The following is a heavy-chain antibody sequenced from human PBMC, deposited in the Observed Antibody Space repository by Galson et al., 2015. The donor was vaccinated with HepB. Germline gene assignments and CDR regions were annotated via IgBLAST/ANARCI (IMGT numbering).Heavy chain of an antibody. CDR2: ISYDGINK. CDR3: ARDTPYSSTWYEIDY. V-gene: IGHV3-30*04. Sequence: SLRLSCAASGFTFSSYAVHWVRQAPGKGLEWVAVISYDGINKYYADSVKGRFTISRDNSKDTLFLQMNSLRAEDTAIYYCARDTPYSSTWYEIDYWGQGTLVTVSS. D-gene: IGHD6-13*01. CDR1: GFTFSSYA. J-gene: IGHJ4*02.